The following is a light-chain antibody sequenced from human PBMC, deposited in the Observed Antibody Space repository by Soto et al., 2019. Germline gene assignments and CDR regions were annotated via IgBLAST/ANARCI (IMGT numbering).Light chain of an antibody. Sequence: DIQMTPSLSTLSASVGDIVSITCRSSQSISNWLAWYQQTPGKAPKLLIYKASSLESGVPSRFSGSGSGTEFTLTISSLQPDDFATYYCLQDHDDSWTFGQGTKVDI. CDR3: LQDHDDSWT. CDR1: QSISNW. J-gene: IGKJ1*01. CDR2: KAS. V-gene: IGKV1-5*03.